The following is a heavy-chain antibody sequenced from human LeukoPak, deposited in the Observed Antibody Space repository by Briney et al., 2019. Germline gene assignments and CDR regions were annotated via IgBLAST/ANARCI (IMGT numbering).Heavy chain of an antibody. CDR3: AKDLGDWLDYFDY. V-gene: IGHV3-23*01. CDR2: ISGSGGST. CDR1: GFTFSSYA. Sequence: GGSLRLSCAASGFTFSSYAMSWVRQAPGKGLEWVSAISGSGGSTYYADSVKSRFTISRDNSKNTLYLQMNSLRAEDTAVYYCAKDLGDWLDYFDYWGQGTLVTVSS. D-gene: IGHD2-21*01. J-gene: IGHJ4*02.